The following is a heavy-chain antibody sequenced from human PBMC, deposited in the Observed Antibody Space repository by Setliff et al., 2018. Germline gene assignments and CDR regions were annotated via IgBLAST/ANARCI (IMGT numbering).Heavy chain of an antibody. J-gene: IGHJ2*01. Sequence: SETLSLTCTVSGGSISSYYWSWIRQHPGKGLEWIGYIYYSGSTYYNPSLKSLVTISVDTSKNQFSLKLSSVTAADTAVYYCARTIPRREMATILGYFDLWGRGTLVTVSS. V-gene: IGHV4-59*06. CDR3: ARTIPRREMATILGYFDL. D-gene: IGHD5-12*01. CDR2: IYYSGST. CDR1: GGSISSYY.